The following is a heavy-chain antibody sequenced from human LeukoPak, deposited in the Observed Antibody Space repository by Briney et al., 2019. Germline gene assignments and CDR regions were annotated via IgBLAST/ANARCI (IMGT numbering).Heavy chain of an antibody. D-gene: IGHD2-21*02. V-gene: IGHV3-74*01. CDR3: ARDGFLGPVTAYLDY. CDR2: IKSDGSIT. Sequence: PGGSLRLSCAASGFTFSGYAMHWVRQAPGKGLVWVSRIKSDGSITSYADSVMGRFTISRDNARNTLFLEMNSLRAEDSAVYYCARDGFLGPVTAYLDYWGQGTPVTVPS. J-gene: IGHJ4*02. CDR1: GFTFSGYA.